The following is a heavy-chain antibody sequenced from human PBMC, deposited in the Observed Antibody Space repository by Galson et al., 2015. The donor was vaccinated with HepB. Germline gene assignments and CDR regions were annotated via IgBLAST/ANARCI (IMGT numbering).Heavy chain of an antibody. Sequence: CAISGDSVSNNNAAWYRSRQSPSRRLEWLGSTYYRARWYSDYTVSLRSRITITADTSKNQFSLQLNSVTPEDTAVYYCARVPGTIYSYGMDVWGQGTTVTVS. CDR1: GDSVSNNNAA. CDR2: TYYRARWYS. D-gene: IGHD2-2*01. V-gene: IGHV6-1*01. CDR3: ARVPGTIYSYGMDV. J-gene: IGHJ6*02.